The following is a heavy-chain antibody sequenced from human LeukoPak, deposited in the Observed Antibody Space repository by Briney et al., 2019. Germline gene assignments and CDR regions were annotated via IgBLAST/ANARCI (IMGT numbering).Heavy chain of an antibody. CDR1: GYHFNSFW. D-gene: IGHD1-20*01. J-gene: IGHJ4*02. V-gene: IGHV5-51*01. CDR3: ARPVYNGNDEYFDY. CDR2: IYPGDSDT. Sequence: GGSLEISCEGSGYHFNSFWIGGVRQMPGKGLEWMGSIYPGDSDTKYSPSFQGQVTISDDKSISTAYLQWNSLKASDTAMYYCARPVYNGNDEYFDYWGQGTLVTVSS.